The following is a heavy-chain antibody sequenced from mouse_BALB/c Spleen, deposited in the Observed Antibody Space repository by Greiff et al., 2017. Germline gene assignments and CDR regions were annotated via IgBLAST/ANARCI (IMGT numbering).Heavy chain of an antibody. CDR1: SYTFTDYA. CDR2: ISTYYGNT. CDR3: ARRADEGAMDY. V-gene: IGHV1-67*01. Sequence: QVHVKQSGPELVRPGVSVKISCKGSSYTFTDYAMHWVKQSHAKSLEWIGVISTYYGNTNYNQKFKGKATMTVDKSSSTAYMELARLTSEDSAVYYCARRADEGAMDYWGQGTSVTVSS. J-gene: IGHJ4*01. D-gene: IGHD3-3*01.